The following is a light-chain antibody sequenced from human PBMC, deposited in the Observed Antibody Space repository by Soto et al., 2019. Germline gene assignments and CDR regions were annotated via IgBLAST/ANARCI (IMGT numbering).Light chain of an antibody. CDR2: GGS. Sequence: IVLTHSPGTLSFSPGEIATLYFRASQSVSSNHLAWYQQKTGQSPRLLIYGGSSRATGIPVRFSGSGYETDFTLNITRLENEDFAMYYCQKYSSSRTFGQGTKVDIK. CDR3: QKYSSSRT. J-gene: IGKJ1*01. V-gene: IGKV3-20*01. CDR1: QSVSSNH.